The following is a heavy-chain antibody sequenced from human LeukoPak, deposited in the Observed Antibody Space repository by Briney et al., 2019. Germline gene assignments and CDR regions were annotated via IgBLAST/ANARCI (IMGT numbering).Heavy chain of an antibody. CDR2: IDPSDSYT. J-gene: IGHJ4*02. CDR3: ARLGTYYYGSGSQNIDY. V-gene: IGHV5-10-1*01. Sequence: GESLKISCKGSGCSFTSYWISWVRQMPGKSLEWMGRIDPSDSYTNYSPSFQGHVTISADKSISTAYLQWSSLKASDTAMYYCARLGTYYYGSGSQNIDYWGQGTLVTVSS. CDR1: GCSFTSYW. D-gene: IGHD3-10*01.